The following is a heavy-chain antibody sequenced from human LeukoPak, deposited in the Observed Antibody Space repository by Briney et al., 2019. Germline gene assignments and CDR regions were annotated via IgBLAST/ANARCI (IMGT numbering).Heavy chain of an antibody. CDR3: GKDLLAMAGTIGS. Sequence: PGGSLRLSCAASGFTFSSYWMSWVRQAPGKGLEWVAFIRYDGSNKYYADSVKGRFTISRDNSKNTLYLQMNSLRAEDTAVYYCGKDLLAMAGTIGSWGQGTLVTVSS. D-gene: IGHD6-19*01. CDR1: GFTFSSYW. J-gene: IGHJ4*02. CDR2: IRYDGSNK. V-gene: IGHV3-30*02.